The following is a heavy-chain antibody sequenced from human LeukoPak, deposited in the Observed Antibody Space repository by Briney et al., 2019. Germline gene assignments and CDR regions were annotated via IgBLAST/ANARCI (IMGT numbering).Heavy chain of an antibody. CDR3: ARVVIYYGMDV. D-gene: IGHD6-6*01. CDR2: IYYTGST. J-gene: IGHJ6*02. CDR1: GGSISSSSYY. Sequence: PSETLSLTCTVSGGSISSSSYYWGWIRQPPGKGLEWIGSIYYTGSTYYNPSLKSRVTVSVDTSKNQFSLKLSSVTAADTAVYYCARVVIYYGMDVWGQGTTVTVSS. V-gene: IGHV4-39*01.